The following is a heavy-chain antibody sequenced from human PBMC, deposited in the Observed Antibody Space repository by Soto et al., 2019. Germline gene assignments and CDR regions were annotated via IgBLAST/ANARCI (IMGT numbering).Heavy chain of an antibody. CDR3: ARDRPDYYGSGTAGWYFDL. D-gene: IGHD3-10*01. V-gene: IGHV4-59*01. J-gene: IGHJ2*01. CDR2: IYYSGST. Sequence: QVQLQESGPGLVKPSETLSLTCTVSGGSISSYYWSWIRQPPGKGLEWIGYIYYSGSTNYNPSLKSRVTKSVDTSKNQFSLKLSSVTAADTAVYYCARDRPDYYGSGTAGWYFDLWGRGTLVTVSS. CDR1: GGSISSYY.